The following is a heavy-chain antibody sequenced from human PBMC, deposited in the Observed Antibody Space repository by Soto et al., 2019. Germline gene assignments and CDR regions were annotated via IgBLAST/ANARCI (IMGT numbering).Heavy chain of an antibody. V-gene: IGHV3-30*18. D-gene: IGHD2-2*02. CDR2: ISYDGSNK. Sequence: QVQLVESGGGVVQPGRSLRLSCAASGFTFSSYGMHWVRQAPGKGLEWVAVISYDGSNKYYADSVKGRFTISRDNSKNTLYLQMNSLRAEDTAVYYCAKGVVPAAIVSWFDPWGQGTLVTVSS. CDR3: AKGVVPAAIVSWFDP. CDR1: GFTFSSYG. J-gene: IGHJ5*02.